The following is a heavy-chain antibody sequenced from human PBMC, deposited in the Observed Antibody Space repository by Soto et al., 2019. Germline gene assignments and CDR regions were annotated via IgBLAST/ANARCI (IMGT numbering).Heavy chain of an antibody. V-gene: IGHV4-34*01. CDR3: SISLLTTVVTKAGPQTFDY. CDR2: INHSGRT. CDR1: GGSSSGYY. J-gene: IGHJ4*02. D-gene: IGHD4-17*01. Sequence: ASETLSLTCAVYGGSSSGYYWSWIRQPPGKGLEWIGEINHSGRTNYNPSLKSRVTISVDTSKNQFSLKLSSVTAADTAVYYCSISLLTTVVTKAGPQTFDYWGQGTLVTVSS.